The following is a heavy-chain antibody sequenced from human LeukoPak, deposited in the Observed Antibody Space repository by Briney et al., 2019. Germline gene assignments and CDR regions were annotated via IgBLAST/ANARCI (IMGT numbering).Heavy chain of an antibody. J-gene: IGHJ4*02. CDR1: GYTFTKYG. V-gene: IGHV1-18*01. CDR3: ARDDAAVAGSKWGFDY. D-gene: IGHD6-13*01. CDR2: ISGYNFKT. Sequence: ASVKISCKTSGYTFTKYGFTWVRQAPGQGLEWMGWISGYNFKTNYAQKLQGRVTMTTDRSTSTAYMELRSLRSDDTAVYYCARDDAAVAGSKWGFDYWGQGTLVTVSS.